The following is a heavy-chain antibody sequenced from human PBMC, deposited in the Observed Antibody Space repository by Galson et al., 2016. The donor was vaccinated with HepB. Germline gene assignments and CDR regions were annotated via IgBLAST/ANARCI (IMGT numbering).Heavy chain of an antibody. D-gene: IGHD6-19*01. J-gene: IGHJ3*01. V-gene: IGHV6-1*01. CDR1: GDSVSRIGTA. CDR3: ARITGWDVKAGFDV. Sequence: ISGDSVSRIGTAWNWIRQSPSGGLEWLGNSYYRSKWLNDYADYAKSQATISPDTSKNQFSLHLRSVTPEDTAIYYCARITGWDVKAGFDVWGQGTMVTVSS. CDR2: SYYRSKWLN.